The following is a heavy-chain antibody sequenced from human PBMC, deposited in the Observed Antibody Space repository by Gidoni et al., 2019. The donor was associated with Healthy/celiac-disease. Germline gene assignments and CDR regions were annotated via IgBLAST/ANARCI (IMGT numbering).Heavy chain of an antibody. Sequence: QVQLVESGGGLVKPGGSLRLSCAASGFSFSDYYMSWIRQAPGKGLEWVSYISSSSSYTNDADSVKGRFTISRDNAKNSLYLQMNSLRAEDTAVYYCARDKGYYDSSGYDYWGQGTLVTVSS. CDR2: ISSSSSYT. D-gene: IGHD3-22*01. J-gene: IGHJ4*02. CDR3: ARDKGYYDSSGYDY. CDR1: GFSFSDYY. V-gene: IGHV3-11*06.